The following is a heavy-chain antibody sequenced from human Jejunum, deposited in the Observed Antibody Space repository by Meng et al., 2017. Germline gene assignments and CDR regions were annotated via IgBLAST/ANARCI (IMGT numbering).Heavy chain of an antibody. CDR1: GFTFSSYV. CDR3: VRDLLSGSFQGYFPH. V-gene: IGHV3-23*01. J-gene: IGHJ1*01. D-gene: IGHD2/OR15-2a*01. CDR2: LSGNGDST. Sequence: GGSLRLSCAASGFTFSSYVMRWVRQAPGKGLEWISALSGNGDSTYYADPVKGRFTVSRDNSKNTLYLQMNGLGADDTAVYYCVRDLLSGSFQGYFPHWGQGTLVTVSS.